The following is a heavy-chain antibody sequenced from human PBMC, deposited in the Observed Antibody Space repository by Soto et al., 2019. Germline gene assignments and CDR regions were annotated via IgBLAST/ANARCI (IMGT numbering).Heavy chain of an antibody. CDR1: GGSISTYY. CDR3: VGEREAESFDI. V-gene: IGHV4-59*01. D-gene: IGHD1-26*01. CDR2: ISYRGTT. J-gene: IGHJ3*02. Sequence: QVQLQESGPGLVKPSETLSLTCTVSGGSISTYYWTWIRQPPGKGLEWIGYISYRGTTNYNPSLKSRVTISVATSKNQFSLRVRAATTADTAVYYCVGEREAESFDIWGQGTVVTVSS.